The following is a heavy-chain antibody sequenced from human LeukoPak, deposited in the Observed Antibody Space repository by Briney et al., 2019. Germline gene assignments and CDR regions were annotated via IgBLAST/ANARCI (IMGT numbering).Heavy chain of an antibody. Sequence: GGSLRLSCSASGFTFSSYAMHWVRQAPGKGLEYVSAISSNGGSTYYADSVKGRFTISRDNSKNTLYLQMSSLGAEDTAVYYCVKDPTYYYGSGSSYFDYWGQGTLVTVSS. CDR2: ISSNGGST. V-gene: IGHV3-64D*06. CDR3: VKDPTYYYGSGSSYFDY. J-gene: IGHJ4*02. CDR1: GFTFSSYA. D-gene: IGHD3-10*01.